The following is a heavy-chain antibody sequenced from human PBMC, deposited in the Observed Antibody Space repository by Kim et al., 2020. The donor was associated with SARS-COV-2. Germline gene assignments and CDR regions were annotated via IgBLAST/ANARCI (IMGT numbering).Heavy chain of an antibody. V-gene: IGHV3-33*01. CDR1: GFTFNTYG. D-gene: IGHD3-3*01. CDR2: IWFDGSDK. J-gene: IGHJ6*02. Sequence: GGSLRLSCSASGFTFNTYGMHWVRQAPGKGLEWVAVIWFDGSDKYYADSVKGRFTISRDNSKDTLYLQMRSLRAEDTAVYYCARGPHYDSWSGYSDYYYGMAVWGQGTTVTVSS. CDR3: ARGPHYDSWSGYSDYYYGMAV.